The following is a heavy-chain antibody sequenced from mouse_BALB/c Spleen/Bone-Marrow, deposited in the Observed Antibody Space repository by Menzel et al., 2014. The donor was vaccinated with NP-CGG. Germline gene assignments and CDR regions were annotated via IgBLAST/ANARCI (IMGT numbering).Heavy chain of an antibody. CDR2: INPDSSTI. J-gene: IGHJ3*01. D-gene: IGHD1-2*01. Sequence: EVQLQQSGGGLVQPGGSLKLSCAASGFDFSRYWMSWVRQAPGKGLEWIGEINPDSSTINYTPSLKDKFIISRDNAKNTPYLQMSKVKSEDTALYYCARMHYYGYVAYWGQGTLVTVSA. CDR3: ARMHYYGYVAY. CDR1: GFDFSRYW. V-gene: IGHV4-1*02.